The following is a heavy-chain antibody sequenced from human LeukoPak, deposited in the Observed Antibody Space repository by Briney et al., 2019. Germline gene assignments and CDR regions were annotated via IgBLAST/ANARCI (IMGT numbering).Heavy chain of an antibody. V-gene: IGHV3-30-3*01. J-gene: IGHJ4*02. Sequence: GGSLRLSCAASGFTFSSYAMHWVRQAPGKGLEWVAVISYDGSNKYYADSVKGRFTISRDNSKNTLYLQMNSLRAEDTAVYYCARDSFSGCGFDYWGQGTLVTVSS. D-gene: IGHD3-16*01. CDR2: ISYDGSNK. CDR3: ARDSFSGCGFDY. CDR1: GFTFSSYA.